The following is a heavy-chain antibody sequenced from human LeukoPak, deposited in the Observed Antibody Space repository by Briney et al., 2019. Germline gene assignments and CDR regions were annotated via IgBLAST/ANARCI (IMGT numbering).Heavy chain of an antibody. V-gene: IGHV5-51*01. CDR2: IYVGDSDT. Sequence: GESLKISCKASGYSFTNYWIGWVRQMPGKGLEWMGIIYVGDSDTKYSPSFQGQVTISADKSVSTAYLQWSSLKASDTAMYYCARRGGNYGDLYAFDIWGQGTMVTVSS. CDR3: ARRGGNYGDLYAFDI. J-gene: IGHJ3*02. CDR1: GYSFTNYW. D-gene: IGHD4-17*01.